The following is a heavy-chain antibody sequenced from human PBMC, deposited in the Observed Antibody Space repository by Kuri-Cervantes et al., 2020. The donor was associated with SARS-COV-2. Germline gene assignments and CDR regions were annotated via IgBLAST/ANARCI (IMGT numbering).Heavy chain of an antibody. CDR1: TITFSECR. Sequence: GESLKISCAASTITFSECRMSRVRQAPGKGLEWVSDISSSTSTKYYVGSVKGRFTICRDKARRSLYLQMNSLRAEDTAVYYCARDRRRFGDVYFDYWGQGTLVTVSS. D-gene: IGHD3-10*01. V-gene: IGHV3-48*01. CDR2: ISSSTSTK. J-gene: IGHJ4*02. CDR3: ARDRRRFGDVYFDY.